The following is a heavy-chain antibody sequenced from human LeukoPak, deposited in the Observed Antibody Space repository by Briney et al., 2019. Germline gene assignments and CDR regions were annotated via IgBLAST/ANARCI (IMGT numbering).Heavy chain of an antibody. CDR1: GFTVSSNY. V-gene: IGHV3-23*01. D-gene: IGHD2-15*01. Sequence: GGSLRLSCAASGFTVSSNYMSWVRQAPGKGLEWVSAISGSGGSTYYADSVKGRFTISRDNSKNTLYLQMNSLRAEDTAVYYCAKPLSGVVAADDAFDIWGQGTMVTVSS. CDR2: ISGSGGST. J-gene: IGHJ3*02. CDR3: AKPLSGVVAADDAFDI.